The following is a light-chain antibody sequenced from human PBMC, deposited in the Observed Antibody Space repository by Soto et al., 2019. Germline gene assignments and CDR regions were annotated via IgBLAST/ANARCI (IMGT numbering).Light chain of an antibody. Sequence: EIVMTQSPATLSVSPGERATLSCRASQSISSNLAWYQQKTGQAPRLLMFRTSSRATGFPARFSGSGSAREFNLTISSLQSEDFGVYYCQQYNNWPRDTFGRGTKVEIK. V-gene: IGKV3-15*01. J-gene: IGKJ4*01. CDR2: RTS. CDR1: QSISSN. CDR3: QQYNNWPRDT.